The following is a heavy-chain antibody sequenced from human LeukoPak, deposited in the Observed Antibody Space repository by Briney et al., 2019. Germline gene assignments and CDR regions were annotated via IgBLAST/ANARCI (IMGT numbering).Heavy chain of an antibody. CDR3: ATRNFGYYGSFDI. J-gene: IGHJ3*02. CDR2: LDPEDGEA. D-gene: IGHD4-17*01. Sequence: ASVKVSCKVSGYTLSNLDMQWVRQAPGKGLEWMGGLDPEDGEAIYAQPLQGRVTMTEDTSSDTAYMVLSSLRSEGTAGYYCATRNFGYYGSFDIWGQGTMVTVSS. V-gene: IGHV1-24*01. CDR1: GYTLSNLD.